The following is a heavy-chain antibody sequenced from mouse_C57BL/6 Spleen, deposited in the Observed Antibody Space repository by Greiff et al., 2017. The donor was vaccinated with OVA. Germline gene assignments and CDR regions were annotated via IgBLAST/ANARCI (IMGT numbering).Heavy chain of an antibody. D-gene: IGHD2-5*01. CDR1: GFTFSSYA. J-gene: IGHJ4*01. V-gene: IGHV5-4*01. CDR3: ARDGDYNNYPYAMDY. Sequence: EVLLVESGGGLVKPGGSLKLSCAASGFTFSSYAMSWVRQTPEKRLEWVATISAGGGYTYYPDNVKGRFTIARDNAKNNLYLQMSHLTSEDTAMYYCARDGDYNNYPYAMDYWGQGTSVTVSS. CDR2: ISAGGGYT.